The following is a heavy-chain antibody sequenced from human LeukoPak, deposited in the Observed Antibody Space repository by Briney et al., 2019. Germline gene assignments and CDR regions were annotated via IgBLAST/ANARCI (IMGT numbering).Heavy chain of an antibody. CDR2: ISCDGSNK. D-gene: IGHD2-2*01. Sequence: GRSLRLSCAASGFTFSSYGMHWVRQAPGKGLEWVAVISCDGSNKYYADSVKGRFTISRDNSKNTLYLQMNSLRAEDTAVYYCARGGGYCSSTTCYDGPFDYWGQGTLVTVSS. CDR1: GFTFSSYG. J-gene: IGHJ4*02. CDR3: ARGGGYCSSTTCYDGPFDY. V-gene: IGHV3-30*03.